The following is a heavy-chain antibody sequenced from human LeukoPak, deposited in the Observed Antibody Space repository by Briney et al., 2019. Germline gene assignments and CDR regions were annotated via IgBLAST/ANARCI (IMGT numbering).Heavy chain of an antibody. V-gene: IGHV4-61*02. J-gene: IGHJ4*02. CDR3: AREPFWSGYPQFD. CDR1: GGSISSGSYY. CDR2: IYTSGST. Sequence: SQTLSLTCTVSGGSISSGSYYWSWIRQPAGKGLEWIGRIYTSGSTYYNPSLKSRVTISVDRSKNQFSLKLSSVTAADTAVYYCAREPFWSGYPQFDWGQGTLVTVSS. D-gene: IGHD3-3*01.